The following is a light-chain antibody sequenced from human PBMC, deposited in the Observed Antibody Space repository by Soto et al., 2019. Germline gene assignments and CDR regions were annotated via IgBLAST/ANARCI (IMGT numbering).Light chain of an antibody. CDR2: GTS. V-gene: IGKV3-20*01. CDR1: QSVSSSY. Sequence: EIVLTQSPGTLSLSPGERATLSCRASQSVSSSYLAWYQQKPGQAPRLLIYGTSSSATGIQNRFSGSGSGTGFTLTIRRLEPEDFAVYYCQQYGRSPRTFGQGTKVDIK. CDR3: QQYGRSPRT. J-gene: IGKJ1*01.